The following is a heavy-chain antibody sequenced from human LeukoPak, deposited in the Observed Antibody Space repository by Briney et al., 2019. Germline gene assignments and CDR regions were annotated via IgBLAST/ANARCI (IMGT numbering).Heavy chain of an antibody. D-gene: IGHD5-18*01. J-gene: IGHJ4*02. V-gene: IGHV4-39*01. CDR2: IYYSGST. Sequence: PSETLSLTCTVSGGSISSSSYYWGWIRQPPGKGLEWIGSIYYSGSTYYNPSLKSRVTISVDTSKTQFSLKLSSVTAADTAVYYCAGHVVQLWLFDYWGQGTLVTVSS. CDR3: AGHVVQLWLFDY. CDR1: GGSISSSSYY.